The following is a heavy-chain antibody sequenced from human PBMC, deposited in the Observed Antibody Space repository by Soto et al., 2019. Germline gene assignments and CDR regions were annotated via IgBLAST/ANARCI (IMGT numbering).Heavy chain of an antibody. D-gene: IGHD3-10*01. Sequence: PSETLSLTCTVSGGSISSGGYYWSWIRQHPGKGLEWIGYIYYSGSTYYNPSLKSRVTISVDTSKNQFSLKLSSVTAADTAVYYCARNPPPGKWFGELFIDYWGQGTLVTVSS. J-gene: IGHJ4*02. CDR1: GGSISSGGYY. CDR2: IYYSGST. V-gene: IGHV4-31*03. CDR3: ARNPPPGKWFGELFIDY.